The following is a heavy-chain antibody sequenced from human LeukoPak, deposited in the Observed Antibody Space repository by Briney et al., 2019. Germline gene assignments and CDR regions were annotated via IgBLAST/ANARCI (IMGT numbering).Heavy chain of an antibody. CDR2: IYHSGST. Sequence: SQTLSLTCAVSGGSISSGGYSWSWIRQPPGKGLEWIGYIYHSGSTYYNPSLKSRVTISADKSKNQFSLRLNSVTAADTAVYYCARGAMFRGYDYWGQGTLVTVSS. J-gene: IGHJ4*02. CDR1: GGSISSGGYS. V-gene: IGHV4-30-2*01. D-gene: IGHD3-10*01. CDR3: ARGAMFRGYDY.